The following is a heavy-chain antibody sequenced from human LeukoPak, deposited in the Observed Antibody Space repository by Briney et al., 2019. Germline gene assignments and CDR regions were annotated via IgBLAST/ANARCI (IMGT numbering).Heavy chain of an antibody. CDR1: RFTFSDHY. V-gene: IGHV3-72*01. CDR2: IRNRAKSYTT. Sequence: PGGSLRLSWAASRFTFSDHYMDWVRQAPGKGLEWVARIRNRAKSYTTQYAPSVKDRFTISRDDSRNSVYLQMNSLKTEDTAVYFCARVGDYYDTRGFSSDAFDIWGLGTMVTVSS. CDR3: ARVGDYYDTRGFSSDAFDI. D-gene: IGHD3-22*01. J-gene: IGHJ3*02.